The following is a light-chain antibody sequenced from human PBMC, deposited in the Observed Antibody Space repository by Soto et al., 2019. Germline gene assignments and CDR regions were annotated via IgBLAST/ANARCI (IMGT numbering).Light chain of an antibody. Sequence: QSALTQPASVSGSPGQSITISCTGISSDVGGYNYVSWYQQHPGKAPKLMIYDVSNRPSGVSNRFSGSKSGNTASLTISGLQAEDEAEYYCSSYTSSSTVFGGGTKLTVL. CDR1: SSDVGGYNY. CDR2: DVS. J-gene: IGLJ2*01. CDR3: SSYTSSSTV. V-gene: IGLV2-14*01.